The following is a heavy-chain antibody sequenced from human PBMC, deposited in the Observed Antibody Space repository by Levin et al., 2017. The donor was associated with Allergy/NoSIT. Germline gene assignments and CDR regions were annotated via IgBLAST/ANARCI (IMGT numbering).Heavy chain of an antibody. CDR1: GFTFSNFS. D-gene: IGHD5-18*01. J-gene: IGHJ6*02. CDR3: ARDEVDTSLHYYYALDV. CDR2: VSGSSGTI. V-gene: IGHV3-48*01. Sequence: GALKISCAASGFTFSNFSMTWVRQAPGKGLEWVSYVSGSSGTIFYADSVKGRFTISRDNAKNSLYLQMSSLRAEDTAVYYCARDEVDTSLHYYYALDVWGQGTTVTVTS.